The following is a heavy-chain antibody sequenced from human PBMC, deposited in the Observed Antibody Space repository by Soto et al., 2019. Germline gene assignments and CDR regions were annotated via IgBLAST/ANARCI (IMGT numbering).Heavy chain of an antibody. V-gene: IGHV3-49*03. CDR1: GFTFGDYA. J-gene: IGHJ4*02. CDR2: IKSKAFGGTP. CDR3: TRDHYGRGFSSGAFDS. D-gene: IGHD5-18*01. Sequence: GGSLRLSCSPSGFTFGDYAMNWFRQAPGKGLEWVGFIKSKAFGGTPEYAASVKGRFTISRDDSMSIAYLQMNSLKTDGTAVYYCTRDHYGRGFSSGAFDSWGQGTPVTVSS.